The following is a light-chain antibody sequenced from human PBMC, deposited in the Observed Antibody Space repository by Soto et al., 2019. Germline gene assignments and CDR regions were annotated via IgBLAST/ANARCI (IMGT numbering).Light chain of an antibody. CDR3: SSYAGSDNFVL. V-gene: IGLV2-8*01. CDR2: EVI. Sequence: QSVPSQPPSASGSPGQSVTISCTGSSSDVGGYNFVSWYQHLPGKAPKLMIYEVIQRPSGVPDRFSGSKSGNTASLTVSGLQAEDEADYYCSSYAGSDNFVLFGGGTKLTVL. CDR1: SSDVGGYNF. J-gene: IGLJ2*01.